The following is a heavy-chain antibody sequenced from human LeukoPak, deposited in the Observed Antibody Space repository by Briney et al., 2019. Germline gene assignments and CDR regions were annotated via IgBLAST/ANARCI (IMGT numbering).Heavy chain of an antibody. J-gene: IGHJ4*02. D-gene: IGHD6-13*01. CDR1: GFTFSSYA. CDR3: ARESVAAAAGQNDY. V-gene: IGHV3-21*05. CDR2: ISSSSSYT. Sequence: GGSLRLSCAASGFTFSSYAMSWVRQAPGKGLEWVSYISSSSSYTNYADSVKGRFTISRDNAKNSLYLQMNSLRAEDTAVYYCARESVAAAAGQNDYWGQGTLVTVSS.